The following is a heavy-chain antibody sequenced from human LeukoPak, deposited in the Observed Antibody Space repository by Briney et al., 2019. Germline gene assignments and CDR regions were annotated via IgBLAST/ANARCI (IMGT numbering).Heavy chain of an antibody. CDR2: IIPIFGTA. CDR1: GGTFSSYA. CDR3: ASNVVSESIPVGYYYYYMDV. J-gene: IGHJ6*03. D-gene: IGHD1-14*01. Sequence: ASVKVSCKASGGTFSSYAISWVRQAPGQGLEWRGGIIPIFGTANYAQKFQGRVTITADESTSTAYMELSSLRSEDTAVYYCASNVVSESIPVGYYYYYMDVWGKGTTVTVSS. V-gene: IGHV1-69*13.